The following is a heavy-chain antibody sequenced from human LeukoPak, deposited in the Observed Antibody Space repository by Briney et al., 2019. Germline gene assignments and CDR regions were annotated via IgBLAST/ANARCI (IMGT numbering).Heavy chain of an antibody. Sequence: SETLSLTCIVSGGSISSGSYYWSWIRQPAGKGLEWIGRIYTSGSTNYNPSLKSRVTISVDTSKNQFSLKLSSVTAADTAVYYCARSSGRYYLHWYFDLWGRGTLVTVSS. CDR2: IYTSGST. CDR3: ARSSGRYYLHWYFDL. CDR1: GGSISSGSYY. J-gene: IGHJ2*01. D-gene: IGHD3-10*01. V-gene: IGHV4-61*02.